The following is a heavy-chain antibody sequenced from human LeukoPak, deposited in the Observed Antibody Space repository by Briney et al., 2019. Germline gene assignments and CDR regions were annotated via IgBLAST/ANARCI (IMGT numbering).Heavy chain of an antibody. Sequence: GRSLRLSCAASGFTFSSYAMHWVRQAPGKGLEWVAVISYDGSNKYYADSVKGRFTISRDNSKNTLYLQMNSLRAEDTAMYYCARDRVEVLLRFGGAFDIWGQGTMVTVSS. CDR3: ARDRVEVLLRFGGAFDI. J-gene: IGHJ3*02. CDR1: GFTFSSYA. V-gene: IGHV3-30-3*01. D-gene: IGHD3-10*01. CDR2: ISYDGSNK.